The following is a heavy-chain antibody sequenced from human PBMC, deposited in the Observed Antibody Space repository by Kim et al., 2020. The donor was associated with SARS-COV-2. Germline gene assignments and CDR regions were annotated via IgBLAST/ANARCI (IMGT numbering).Heavy chain of an antibody. CDR3: AKDFLGEQWLVRARAFDI. V-gene: IGHV3-23*01. J-gene: IGHJ3*02. CDR2: ISGSGGST. CDR1: GFTFSSYA. Sequence: GGSLRLSCAASGFTFSSYAMSWVRQAPGKGLEWVSAISGSGGSTYYADSVKGRFTISRDNSKNTLYLQMNSLRAEDTAVYYCAKDFLGEQWLVRARAFDIWGQGTMVTVSS. D-gene: IGHD6-19*01.